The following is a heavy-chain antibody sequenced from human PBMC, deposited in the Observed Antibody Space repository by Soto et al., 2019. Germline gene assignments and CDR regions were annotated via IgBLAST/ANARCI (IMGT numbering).Heavy chain of an antibody. D-gene: IGHD6-19*01. Sequence: EVQLVESGGGLVQPGGSLGLSCAASGFTFSTYWMHWVRQVPGEGLVWVSRINTDASSTSYADSVKGRFTISRDNAKNTLCLQMSSLRVEDTAVYYCARAQWPHTFDYWGQGTLVTASS. V-gene: IGHV3-74*01. CDR3: ARAQWPHTFDY. CDR2: INTDASST. J-gene: IGHJ4*02. CDR1: GFTFSTYW.